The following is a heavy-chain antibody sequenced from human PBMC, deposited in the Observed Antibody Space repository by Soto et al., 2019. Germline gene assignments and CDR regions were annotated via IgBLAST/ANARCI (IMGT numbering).Heavy chain of an antibody. CDR3: ARGISMIGVVQSDAPDTNYCDS. CDR2: INHSGST. Sequence: ETLRATYGGYGGSLSRYFWRGIRPPPGKELDWIGEINHSGSTNYKPSLKSRVTISVDTSKNQFSLKLSSVTAADAAMYYCARGISMIGVVQSDAPDTNYCDSWGQLTPVTVS. CDR1: GGSLSRYF. J-gene: IGHJ4*02. D-gene: IGHD3-22*01. V-gene: IGHV4-34*01.